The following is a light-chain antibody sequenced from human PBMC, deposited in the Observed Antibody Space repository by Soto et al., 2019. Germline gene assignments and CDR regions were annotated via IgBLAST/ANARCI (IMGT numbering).Light chain of an antibody. V-gene: IGKV3D-7*01. J-gene: IGKJ1*01. CDR3: QQDYTLQWT. CDR1: QSVSSSF. CDR2: GAS. Sequence: EIVMTQSPATLSLSPGERATLSCRASQSVSSSFLSWYQQKHGQAPRLLIYGASIRATGIPARFSGSGSGTHFTLTISSLQPEDFEVYYCQQDYTLQWTLGQGTKVDIK.